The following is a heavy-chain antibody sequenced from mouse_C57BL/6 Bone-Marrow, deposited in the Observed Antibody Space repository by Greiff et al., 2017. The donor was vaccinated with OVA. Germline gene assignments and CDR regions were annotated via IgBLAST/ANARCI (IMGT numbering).Heavy chain of an antibody. Sequence: VQGVESGPGLVAPSQSLSITCTVSGFSLTSYAISWVRQPPGKGLEWLGVIWTGGGTNYNSALKSRLSISKDNSKSQVFLKMNSLQTDDTARYYCARSFYYDYGYAMDYWGQGTSVTVSS. CDR1: GFSLTSYA. CDR3: ARSFYYDYGYAMDY. CDR2: IWTGGGT. J-gene: IGHJ4*01. V-gene: IGHV2-9-1*01. D-gene: IGHD2-4*01.